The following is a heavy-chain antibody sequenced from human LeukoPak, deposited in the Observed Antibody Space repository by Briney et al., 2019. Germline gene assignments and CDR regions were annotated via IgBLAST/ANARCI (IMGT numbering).Heavy chain of an antibody. V-gene: IGHV1-2*02. D-gene: IGHD3-10*01. CDR3: ARNGGSPPYYFDY. J-gene: IGHJ4*02. CDR1: GYTFTDYY. CDR2: INPNSGGR. Sequence: ASVKVSCKASGYTFTDYYMHWVRQAPGQGLEWMGWINPNSGGRNYAQKFQGRVTMTRDTSISTAYMELSRLRSDDTAVYYCARNGGSPPYYFDYWGQGTLVTVSS.